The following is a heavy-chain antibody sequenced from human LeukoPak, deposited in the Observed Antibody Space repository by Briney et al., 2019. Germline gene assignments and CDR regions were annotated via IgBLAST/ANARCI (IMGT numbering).Heavy chain of an antibody. Sequence: GGSLRLSCAASGFTFSSYAMHWVRQAPGKGLEWVAVISYDGSNKYYADSVKGRFTISRDNSKNTLYLQMNSLRAEDTAVYYCARDEGGGTTYYYGSGSYRGGGPPPALPVYWGQGTLVTVSS. D-gene: IGHD3-10*01. CDR3: ARDEGGGTTYYYGSGSYRGGGPPPALPVY. J-gene: IGHJ4*02. CDR2: ISYDGSNK. V-gene: IGHV3-30-3*01. CDR1: GFTFSSYA.